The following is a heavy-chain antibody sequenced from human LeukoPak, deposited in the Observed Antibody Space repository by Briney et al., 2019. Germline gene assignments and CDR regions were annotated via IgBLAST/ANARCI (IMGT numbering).Heavy chain of an antibody. CDR1: GFTFRNYA. V-gene: IGHV3-23*01. J-gene: IGHJ4*02. CDR3: AKGGY. Sequence: GGSLRLSCAASGFTFRNYAMNWVRQAPGKGPEWVSDISSNGRSAYYADFVRGRFTISRDNSRNTLYLQMHSLRVDDTAVYYCAKGGYWGQGTLVTVSS. CDR2: ISSNGRSA.